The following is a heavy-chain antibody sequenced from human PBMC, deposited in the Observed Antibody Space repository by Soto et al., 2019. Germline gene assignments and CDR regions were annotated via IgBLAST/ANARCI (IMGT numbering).Heavy chain of an antibody. V-gene: IGHV4-61*01. CDR2: IYYSGST. CDR1: GGSVSSGSYY. J-gene: IGHJ4*02. Sequence: SETLSLTCTVSGGSVSSGSYYWSWIRQPPGKGLEWIGYIYYSGSTNYNPSLKSRVTISVDTSKNQFSLKLSSVTAADTAVYYCARLRANWGSYYFDYWGQGTLVT. D-gene: IGHD7-27*01. CDR3: ARLRANWGSYYFDY.